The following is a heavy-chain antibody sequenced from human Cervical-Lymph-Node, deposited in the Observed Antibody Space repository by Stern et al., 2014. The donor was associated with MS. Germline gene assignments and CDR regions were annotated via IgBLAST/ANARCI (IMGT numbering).Heavy chain of an antibody. CDR2: ISGFSRTI. J-gene: IGHJ4*02. CDR3: ARGITIFGEGK. Sequence: EVQLVESGGDLVQPGGSPRLSYAASGFTFSSYSMNWVRQAPGKGLEWISFISGFSRTIYYADSVRGRFTISRDNANNSLYLQMNSLRVEDTAVYYCARGITIFGEGKWGQGTLVTVSS. CDR1: GFTFSSYS. V-gene: IGHV3-48*01. D-gene: IGHD3-3*01.